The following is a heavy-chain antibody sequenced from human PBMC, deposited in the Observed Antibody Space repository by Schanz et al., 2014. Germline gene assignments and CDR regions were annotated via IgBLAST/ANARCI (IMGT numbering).Heavy chain of an antibody. CDR2: IIPILGIA. CDR3: ARDYYDSSGYYYCAY. V-gene: IGHV1-69*08. D-gene: IGHD3-22*01. CDR1: RSTFSSYT. J-gene: IGHJ4*02. Sequence: QVQLVQSGAEVKKPGSSVKVSCKASRSTFSSYTINWVRQAPGQGLEWMGRIIPILGIANYAQKFQGRVTITADKSTSTAYMELSSLRSEDTAMYYCARDYYDSSGYYYCAYWGQGTLVTVSS.